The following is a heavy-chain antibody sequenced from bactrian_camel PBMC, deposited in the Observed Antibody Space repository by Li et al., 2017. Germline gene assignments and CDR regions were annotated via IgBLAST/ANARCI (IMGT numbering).Heavy chain of an antibody. Sequence: HVQLVESGGGSAQAGGSLTLSCVGSGHIFSSVCMGWLRQAPGKEREGVASIDSDGRTTYADSVTGRFTISKDNARNTLYLQMDSLKLEDTAMYFCAAEPDLRSGSAWQIPLFPLKGQGTQVTVS. V-gene: IGHV3S53*01. D-gene: IGHD6*01. CDR2: IDSDGRT. CDR1: GHIFSSVC. J-gene: IGHJ4*01.